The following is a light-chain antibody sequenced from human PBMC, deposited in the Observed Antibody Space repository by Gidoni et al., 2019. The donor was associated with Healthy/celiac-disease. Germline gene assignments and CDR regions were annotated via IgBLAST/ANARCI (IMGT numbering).Light chain of an antibody. J-gene: IGLJ3*02. CDR2: RNN. CDR1: SSNIGSNY. V-gene: IGLV1-47*02. CDR3: AAWDDSLSGWV. Sequence: QSVLTQPPSASGTPGQKVTISYSGSSSNIGSNYVYWYQQLPGPAPKLLIYRNNQRPSGVPDRFSGSKSGTSASLAISGLRSEDEADYYCAAWDDSLSGWVFGGGTKLTVL.